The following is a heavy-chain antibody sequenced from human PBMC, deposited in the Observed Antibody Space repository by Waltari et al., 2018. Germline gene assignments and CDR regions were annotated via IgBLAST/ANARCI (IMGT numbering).Heavy chain of an antibody. J-gene: IGHJ3*02. Sequence: EVQLVQSGAEVKKPGESLKISCKGSGYSFTSYWIGWVRQMPGKGLEWMGIIYPGDSDTRYSPSFQGQVTISADKSISTAYLQWSSLKASDTAMYYCARAVTTVTTDDAFDIWGQGTMVTASS. CDR2: IYPGDSDT. CDR3: ARAVTTVTTDDAFDI. V-gene: IGHV5-51*03. D-gene: IGHD4-17*01. CDR1: GYSFTSYW.